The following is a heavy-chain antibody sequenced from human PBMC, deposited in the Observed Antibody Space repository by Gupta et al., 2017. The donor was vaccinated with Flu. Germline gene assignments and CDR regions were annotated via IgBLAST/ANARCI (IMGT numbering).Heavy chain of an antibody. J-gene: IGHJ4*02. D-gene: IGHD3-16*01. V-gene: IGHV4-34*01. CDR2: INYGGST. CDR1: YH. CDR3: ARGGRSRFGGGDFDS. Sequence: YHWTWIRQPPGKGLEWIGEINYGGSTNCNPSLKSRVIISMDTSKNQNQFSLKLTSVTAADTAVYYCARGGRSRFGGGDFDSWGQGTLVTVSS.